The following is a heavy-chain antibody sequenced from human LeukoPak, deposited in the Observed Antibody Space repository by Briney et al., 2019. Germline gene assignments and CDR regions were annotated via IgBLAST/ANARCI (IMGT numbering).Heavy chain of an antibody. J-gene: IGHJ4*02. V-gene: IGHV4-4*02. D-gene: IGHD3-22*01. CDR3: ANLDSSGRDY. Sequence: SETLSLTCAVSGGSISSSNWWSWVRQPPGRWLEWIGEIYHSGSTNYTPSLKSRVTISVDKSKNQFSLKLSSVTAADTAVYYCANLDSSGRDYWGQGTLVTVSS. CDR1: GGSISSSNW. CDR2: IYHSGST.